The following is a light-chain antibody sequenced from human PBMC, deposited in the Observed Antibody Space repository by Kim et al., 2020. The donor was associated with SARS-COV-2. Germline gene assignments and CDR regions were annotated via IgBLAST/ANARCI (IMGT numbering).Light chain of an antibody. V-gene: IGKV3-20*01. CDR2: GAS. CDR3: QHYGRSPIT. J-gene: IGKJ5*01. CDR1: QSVISTY. Sequence: EIVLTQSPGTLSLSPGERATLSCRASQSVISTYLGWYQQKPGQAPSLLIYGASNRPPGIPDRFSGSGSGTDFTLTISRLEPEDFAVYYCQHYGRSPITFGQGTRLEIK.